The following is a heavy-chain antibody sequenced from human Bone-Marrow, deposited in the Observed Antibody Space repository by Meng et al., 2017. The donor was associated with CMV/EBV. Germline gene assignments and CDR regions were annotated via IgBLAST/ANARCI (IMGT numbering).Heavy chain of an antibody. Sequence: GGSLRLACAASGFTFSSYDMHWVRQPTGKGLEWVSTIGASGDTYYPGSVKGRFTISREHAKNSLYLQMNSLRAGDTAVYYCARGRGSYYYFDYWGQGTLVTVSS. CDR3: ARGRGSYYYFDY. J-gene: IGHJ4*02. D-gene: IGHD1-26*01. V-gene: IGHV3-13*01. CDR2: IGASGDT. CDR1: GFTFSSYD.